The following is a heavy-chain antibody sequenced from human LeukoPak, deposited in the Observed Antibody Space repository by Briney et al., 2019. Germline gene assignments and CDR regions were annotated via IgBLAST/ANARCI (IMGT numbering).Heavy chain of an antibody. CDR2: IIPIFGTA. CDR3: ARAKPKNMVRGLIMRRESRYYFDY. D-gene: IGHD3-10*01. Sequence: ASVTLSCTASGGTFSSYAISWVRQAPGQGLEWMGGIIPIFGTANYAQKFQGRVTFTADESTSTAYMELSSLRSEDTAVYYCARAKPKNMVRGLIMRRESRYYFDYWGQGTLVTVSS. CDR1: GGTFSSYA. J-gene: IGHJ4*02. V-gene: IGHV1-69*13.